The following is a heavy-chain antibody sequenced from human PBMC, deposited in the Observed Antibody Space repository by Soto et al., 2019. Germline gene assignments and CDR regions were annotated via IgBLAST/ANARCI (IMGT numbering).Heavy chain of an antibody. CDR3: ASYVWGSYRPRYFDY. D-gene: IGHD3-16*02. CDR1: GGTFSSYA. Sequence: SVKVSCKASGGTFSSYAISWVRQAPGQGLEWMGGITPIFGTANYAQKFQGRVTITADESTSTAYMELSSLRSEDTAVYYCASYVWGSYRPRYFDYWGQGTMVTVSS. J-gene: IGHJ4*02. CDR2: ITPIFGTA. V-gene: IGHV1-69*13.